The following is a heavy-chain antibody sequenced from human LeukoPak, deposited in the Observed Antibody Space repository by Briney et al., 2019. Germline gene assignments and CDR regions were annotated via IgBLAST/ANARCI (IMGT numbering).Heavy chain of an antibody. J-gene: IGHJ4*02. D-gene: IGHD6-13*01. V-gene: IGHV3-43D*03. CDR1: GFTFDDYA. CDR2: ISWDGGST. Sequence: PGRSLRLSCAASGFTFDDYAMHWVRQAPGKGLEWVSLISWDGGSTYYADSVKGRFTTSRDNSKNSLYLQMNSLRAEDTALYYCAKGIAAAGTGVHFDYWGQGTLVTVSS. CDR3: AKGIAAAGTGVHFDY.